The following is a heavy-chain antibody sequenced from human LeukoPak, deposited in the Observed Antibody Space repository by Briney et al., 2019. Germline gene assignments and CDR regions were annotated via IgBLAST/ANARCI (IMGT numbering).Heavy chain of an antibody. CDR3: ARAGGMYSSGWYYHAFDI. CDR1: GGTFSSYA. Sequence: GSLVKVSCKASGGTFSSYAISWVRQAPGQGLEWMGGIIPIFGTANYAQKFQGRVTITADESTSTAYMELSSLRSEDTAVYYCARAGGMYSSGWYYHAFDIWGQGAMVTVSS. J-gene: IGHJ3*02. CDR2: IIPIFGTA. V-gene: IGHV1-69*01. D-gene: IGHD6-19*01.